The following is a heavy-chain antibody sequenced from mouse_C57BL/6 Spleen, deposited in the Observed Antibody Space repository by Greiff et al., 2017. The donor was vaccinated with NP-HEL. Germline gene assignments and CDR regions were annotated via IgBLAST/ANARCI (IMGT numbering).Heavy chain of an antibody. V-gene: IGHV1-76*01. CDR2: IYPGSGNT. CDR1: GYTFTDYY. Sequence: VQLQQSGAELVRPGASVKLSCKASGYTFTDYYINWVKQRPGQGLEWIARIYPGSGNTYYNEKFKGKATLTAEKSSSTAYMQLSSLTSEDSAVYFCARGGTYYSNRYSDYWGQGTTLTVSS. D-gene: IGHD2-5*01. CDR3: ARGGTYYSNRYSDY. J-gene: IGHJ2*01.